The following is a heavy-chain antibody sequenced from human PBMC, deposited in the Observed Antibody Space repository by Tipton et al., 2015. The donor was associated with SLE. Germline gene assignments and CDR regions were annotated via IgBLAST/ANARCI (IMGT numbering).Heavy chain of an antibody. J-gene: IGHJ4*02. V-gene: IGHV3-11*04. CDR1: GFSFSDYY. CDR2: VTPDGTTT. D-gene: IGHD1-26*01. CDR3: GPKHLGY. Sequence: GSLRLSCAASGFSFSDYYMTWIRQAPGKGLEYVSLVTPDGTTTYYAASVRGRFTISRDNTKNSLSLQMNSLRVEDTAVYYCGPKHLGYWGQGTLVSVSS.